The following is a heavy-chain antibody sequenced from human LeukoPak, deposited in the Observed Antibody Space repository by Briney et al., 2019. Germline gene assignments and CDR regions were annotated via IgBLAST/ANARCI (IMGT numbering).Heavy chain of an antibody. D-gene: IGHD4-23*01. V-gene: IGHV1-8*01. CDR1: GYTFTSYD. Sequence: GVSVKVSCKASGYTFTSYDINWVRQATGQGLEWMGWMNPNSGNTGYAQKFQGRDTMTRNTSISTAYMELSSLRSEDTAVYYCASSVDGGHDAFDIWGQGTMVTVSS. J-gene: IGHJ3*02. CDR3: ASSVDGGHDAFDI. CDR2: MNPNSGNT.